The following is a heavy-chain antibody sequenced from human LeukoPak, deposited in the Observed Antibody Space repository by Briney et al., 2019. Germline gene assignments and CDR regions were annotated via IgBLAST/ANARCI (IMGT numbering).Heavy chain of an antibody. Sequence: SETLSLTCAVYGGSFSGYYWSWIRQPPGKGLEWIGEINHSGSTNYNPSLKSRVTISVDTSKNQFSLKLSSVTAADTAVYYCARENYYYGMDVWGQGTTVTVSS. CDR2: INHSGST. CDR3: ARENYYYGMDV. CDR1: GGSFSGYY. V-gene: IGHV4-34*01. J-gene: IGHJ6*02.